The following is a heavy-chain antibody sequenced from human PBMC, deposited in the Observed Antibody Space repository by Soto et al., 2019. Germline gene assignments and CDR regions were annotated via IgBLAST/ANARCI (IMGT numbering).Heavy chain of an antibody. V-gene: IGHV3-9*01. CDR3: AKDMGYDLSPLGYFDY. Sequence: EVQLVESGGGLVQPGGSLRLSCAASGFTFDDYAMHWVRQAPGKGLEWVSGISWNSGSIGYAGTVKGRFTISRDNAKNSLYLQRNSLRSEDTALYYFAKDMGYDLSPLGYFDYWGQGTLVTVSS. CDR2: ISWNSGSI. J-gene: IGHJ4*02. D-gene: IGHD5-12*01. CDR1: GFTFDDYA.